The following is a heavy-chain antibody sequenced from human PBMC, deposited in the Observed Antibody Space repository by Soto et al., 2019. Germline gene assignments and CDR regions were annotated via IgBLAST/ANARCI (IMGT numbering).Heavy chain of an antibody. Sequence: ASVKVSCQASGYTFTSYAMHWVRQAPGQRLEWMGWINAGNGNTKYSQKFQGRVTITRDTSASTAYMELSSLRSEDTAVYYCARVDMYYYDSLDAFDIWGQGTMVTVSS. J-gene: IGHJ3*02. V-gene: IGHV1-3*01. D-gene: IGHD3-22*01. CDR3: ARVDMYYYDSLDAFDI. CDR2: INAGNGNT. CDR1: GYTFTSYA.